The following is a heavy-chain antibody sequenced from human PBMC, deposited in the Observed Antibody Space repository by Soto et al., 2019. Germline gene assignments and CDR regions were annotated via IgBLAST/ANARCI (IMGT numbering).Heavy chain of an antibody. J-gene: IGHJ4*02. Sequence: EVQLVESGGGLVRPGGSLRLSCAASGFTFSRYSMNWVLQAPGKGLEWVSSISSPTNYIYYADSMKGRFPVSRDNAKNSVYLDMNSLSAEDTAVYYCARESEDLTSNFDYWGQGTLVTVSS. CDR3: ARESEDLTSNFDY. V-gene: IGHV3-21*01. CDR2: ISSPTNYI. CDR1: GFTFSRYS.